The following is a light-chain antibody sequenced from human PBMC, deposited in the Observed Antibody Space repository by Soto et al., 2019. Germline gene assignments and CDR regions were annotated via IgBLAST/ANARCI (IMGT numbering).Light chain of an antibody. Sequence: EIVLTQSPGTLSLSPGERATLSCRASQSLTSNYLAWYQQKPGQAPRLLIYGASSRATGIPDRFSGSGSGTDFTLTINSLELEDFAVYFWQQYESSPHSYTFGQGTKLEIK. CDR2: GAS. V-gene: IGKV3-20*01. J-gene: IGKJ2*01. CDR3: QQYESSPHSYT. CDR1: QSLTSNY.